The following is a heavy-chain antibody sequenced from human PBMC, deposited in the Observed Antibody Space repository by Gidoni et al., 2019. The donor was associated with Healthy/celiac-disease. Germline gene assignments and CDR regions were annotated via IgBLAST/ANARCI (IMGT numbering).Heavy chain of an antibody. Sequence: QVQLQQWGAGLFKPSETLSLTCAVYGGSFSGYYWSWIRQPPGKGLEWIGEINHSGSTHYNPSLKSRVTISVDTSKNQFSLKLSSVTAADTAVYYCARGPYYYDSSGTRWFDPWGQGTLVTVSS. CDR1: GGSFSGYY. V-gene: IGHV4-34*01. CDR3: ARGPYYYDSSGTRWFDP. CDR2: INHSGST. J-gene: IGHJ5*02. D-gene: IGHD3-22*01.